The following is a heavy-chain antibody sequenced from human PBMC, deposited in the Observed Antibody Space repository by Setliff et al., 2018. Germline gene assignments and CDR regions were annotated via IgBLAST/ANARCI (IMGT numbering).Heavy chain of an antibody. Sequence: SLKISCKSSGYTFTNYWIGWVRQMPGKGLEWMGIIYPDDSDARYSPSFRGQVTISVDKSISTAYLQWSSLKAPDTAMYYCARQAVAGSDAFDIWGQGTMVTVSS. D-gene: IGHD6-19*01. J-gene: IGHJ3*02. CDR1: GYTFTNYW. CDR3: ARQAVAGSDAFDI. CDR2: IYPDDSDA. V-gene: IGHV5-51*01.